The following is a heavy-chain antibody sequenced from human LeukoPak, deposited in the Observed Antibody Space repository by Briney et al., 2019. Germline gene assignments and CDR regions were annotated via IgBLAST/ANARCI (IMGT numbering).Heavy chain of an antibody. J-gene: IGHJ6*02. D-gene: IGHD6-13*01. CDR3: AKDSSPVYYYYGMDV. CDR1: GFTFSSYA. CDR2: INGSGGST. V-gene: IGHV3-23*01. Sequence: GGSLRLSCAASGFTFSSYAMSWVRQAPGKGLEWVSAINGSGGSTYYADSVKGRFTISRDNSKNTLYLQMNSLRAEDTAVYYCAKDSSPVYYYYGMDVWGQGTLVTVSS.